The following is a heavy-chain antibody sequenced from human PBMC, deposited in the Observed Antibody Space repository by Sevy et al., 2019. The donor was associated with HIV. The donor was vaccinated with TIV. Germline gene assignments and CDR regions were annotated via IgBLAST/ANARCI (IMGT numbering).Heavy chain of an antibody. Sequence: GGSLRLSCAASGFTFSDYYMSWIRQAPGKGLEWVSYISSSSSYTNYADSVKGRFTISRDNAKNSLYLQMNSLRAEDTAVYYCAAFLYGSGSYYPGFVYWGQGTLVTVSS. CDR3: AAFLYGSGSYYPGFVY. CDR2: ISSSSSYT. V-gene: IGHV3-11*06. CDR1: GFTFSDYY. D-gene: IGHD3-10*01. J-gene: IGHJ4*02.